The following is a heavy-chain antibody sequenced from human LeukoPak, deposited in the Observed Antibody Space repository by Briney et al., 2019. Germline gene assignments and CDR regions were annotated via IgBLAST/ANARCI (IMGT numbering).Heavy chain of an antibody. CDR1: GGSISSYY. J-gene: IGHJ2*01. CDR3: AGEIATPYYYDSSGFSWYFDL. D-gene: IGHD3-22*01. Sequence: SETLSLTCTVSGGSISSYYWSWIRQPAGKGLEWIGRIYTSGSTNYNPSLKSRVTMSVDTSKNQFSLKLSSVTAADTAVYYCAGEIATPYYYDSSGFSWYFDLWGRGTLVTVSS. V-gene: IGHV4-4*07. CDR2: IYTSGST.